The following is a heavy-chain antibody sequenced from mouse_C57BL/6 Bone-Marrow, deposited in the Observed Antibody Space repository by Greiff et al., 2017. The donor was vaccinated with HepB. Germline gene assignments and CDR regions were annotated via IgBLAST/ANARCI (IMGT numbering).Heavy chain of an antibody. J-gene: IGHJ4*01. CDR2: IYPRSGNT. Sequence: LQESGAELARPGASVKLSCKASGYTFTSYGISWVKQRTGQGLEWIGEIYPRSGNTYYNEKFKGKATLTADKSSSTAYMELRSLTSEDSAVYFCARGGYYGYYAMDYWGQGTSVTVSS. D-gene: IGHD1-1*01. CDR3: ARGGYYGYYAMDY. V-gene: IGHV1-81*01. CDR1: GYTFTSYG.